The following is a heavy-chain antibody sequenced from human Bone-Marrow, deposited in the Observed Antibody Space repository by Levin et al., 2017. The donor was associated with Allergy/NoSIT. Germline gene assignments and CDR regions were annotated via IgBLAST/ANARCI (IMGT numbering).Heavy chain of an antibody. Sequence: RSGGSLRLSCAASGFTFSNYALHWVRQAPGKGLEWVAVIAYDGSNKYYADSVKGRFTISRDNSKNTLYLQMNSLTAEDTAVYYCARASGLWFGEELYDFHYWGQGTLVTVSS. D-gene: IGHD3-10*01. J-gene: IGHJ4*02. CDR3: ARASGLWFGEELYDFHY. V-gene: IGHV3-30-3*01. CDR1: GFTFSNYA. CDR2: IAYDGSNK.